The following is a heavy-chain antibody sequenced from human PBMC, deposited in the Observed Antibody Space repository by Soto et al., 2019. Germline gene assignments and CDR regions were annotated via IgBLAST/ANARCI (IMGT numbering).Heavy chain of an antibody. J-gene: IGHJ4*02. CDR3: ARASRDYYDSSGYYYVVSFDY. D-gene: IGHD3-22*01. Sequence: KTSETLSLTRTVSGGSISSGDYYWSWIRQPPGKGLEWIGYIYYSGSTYYNPSLKSRVTISVDTSKNQFSLKLSSVTAADTAVYYCARASRDYYDSSGYYYVVSFDYWGQGTLVTVSS. CDR2: IYYSGST. V-gene: IGHV4-30-4*01. CDR1: GGSISSGDYY.